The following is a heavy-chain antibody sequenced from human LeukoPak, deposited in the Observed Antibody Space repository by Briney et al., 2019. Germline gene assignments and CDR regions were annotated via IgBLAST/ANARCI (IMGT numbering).Heavy chain of an antibody. CDR2: IIPIFGTA. CDR3: ARSRRVTMVVTQPYYYYMDV. Sequence: SVKVSCKASGGTFSSYAISWVRQAPGQGLEWMGGIIPIFGTANYAQKFQGRVTITTDESTSTVYMELSSLRSEDTAVYYCARSRRVTMVVTQPYYYYMDVWGKGTTVTVSS. CDR1: GGTFSSYA. V-gene: IGHV1-69*05. J-gene: IGHJ6*03. D-gene: IGHD4-23*01.